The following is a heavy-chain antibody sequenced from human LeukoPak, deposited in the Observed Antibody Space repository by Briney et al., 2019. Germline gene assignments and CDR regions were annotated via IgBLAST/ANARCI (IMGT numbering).Heavy chain of an antibody. V-gene: IGHV4-34*01. J-gene: IGHJ4*02. CDR2: INHSRIT. D-gene: IGHD4-17*01. CDR1: GVSFSDYY. CDR3: ANPARDFADSGAITW. Sequence: SETLSLTCVVYGVSFSDYYWSWIRQPPGKGLEWIGEINHSRITNYNPSLKSRVTISADTSKNQFSLKLTSVTAADTAVYYCANPARDFADSGAITWWGQGTLVTVSS.